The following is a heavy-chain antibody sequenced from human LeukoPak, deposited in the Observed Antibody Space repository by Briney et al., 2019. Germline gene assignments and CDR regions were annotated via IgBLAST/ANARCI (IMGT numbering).Heavy chain of an antibody. D-gene: IGHD1-26*01. J-gene: IGHJ4*02. V-gene: IGHV3-21*01. CDR2: ISSSSSYI. CDR3: ARDFSSGSYYGDYYFDY. CDR1: GFTFSSYS. Sequence: GGSLRLSCAASGFTFSSYSMNWVRQAPGKGLEWVSSISSSSSYIYYADSVKGRFTISRDNAKNSLYLQMNSLRAEDTAVYYCARDFSSGSYYGDYYFDYWGQGTLVTVSS.